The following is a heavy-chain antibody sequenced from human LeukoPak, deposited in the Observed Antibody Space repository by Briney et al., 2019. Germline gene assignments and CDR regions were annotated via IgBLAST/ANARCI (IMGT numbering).Heavy chain of an antibody. CDR2: INPIFGTA. CDR3: ARVSITPGSYFDY. V-gene: IGHV1-69*05. CDR1: GYTFTSYD. Sequence: SVKVSCKASGYTFTSYDINWVRQAPGQGLEWMGRINPIFGTANYAQKFQGRVTITTDESTSTAYMELSSLRPEDTAVYYCARVSITPGSYFDYWGQGTLVTVSS. D-gene: IGHD2-15*01. J-gene: IGHJ4*02.